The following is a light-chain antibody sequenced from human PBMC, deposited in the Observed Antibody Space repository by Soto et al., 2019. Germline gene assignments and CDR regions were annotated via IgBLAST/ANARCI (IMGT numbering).Light chain of an antibody. CDR1: QRVTTKY. J-gene: IGKJ2*01. CDR2: GTS. CDR3: QHYGTSPPDT. Sequence: EIVLTQSPGTLSLSLGERATLSCRASQRVTTKYVAWYQQKPGQAPSLLIYGTSKRAAGIPDRFSGSGSGTDFSLTISRLEPEDFAVYYCQHYGTSPPDTFGQGTKLEI. V-gene: IGKV3-20*01.